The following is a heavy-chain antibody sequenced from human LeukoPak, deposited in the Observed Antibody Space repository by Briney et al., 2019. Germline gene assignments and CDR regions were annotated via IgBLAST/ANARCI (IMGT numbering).Heavy chain of an antibody. CDR2: ISSSGSTI. Sequence: LSLTCTVSGGSISSYYWSWIRQPPGKGLEWVSYISSSGSTIYYADSVKGRFTISRDNAKNSLYLQMNSLRAEDTAVYYCARDYSSGWNPYYFDYWGQGTLVTVSS. V-gene: IGHV3-11*01. D-gene: IGHD6-19*01. CDR1: GGSISSYY. CDR3: ARDYSSGWNPYYFDY. J-gene: IGHJ4*02.